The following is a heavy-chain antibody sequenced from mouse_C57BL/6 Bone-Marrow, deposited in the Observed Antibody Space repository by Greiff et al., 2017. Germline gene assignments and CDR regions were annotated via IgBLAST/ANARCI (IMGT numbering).Heavy chain of an antibody. J-gene: IGHJ3*01. CDR2: IHPNSGST. CDR1: GYTFTSYW. V-gene: IGHV1-64*01. CDR3: ARSRIYDGYYAWFAY. D-gene: IGHD2-3*01. Sequence: QVQLQQPGAELVKPGASVKLSCKASGYTFTSYWMHWVKQRPGQGLEWIGMIHPNSGSTNYNEKFKSKATLTVDKSSSTAYMQLSSLTSEDSAVYYFARSRIYDGYYAWFAYWGQGTLVTVSA.